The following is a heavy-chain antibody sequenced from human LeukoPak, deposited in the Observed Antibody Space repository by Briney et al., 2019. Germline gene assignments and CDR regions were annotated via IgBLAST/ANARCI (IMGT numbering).Heavy chain of an antibody. Sequence: PGGSLRLSCAAPGFTFSSYAMSWVRQAPGKGLEWVSAISGSGGSTYYADSVKGRFTISRDNSKNTLYLQMNSLRAEDTAVYYCAKVRYDSSMERTWGQGTLVTVSS. J-gene: IGHJ4*02. D-gene: IGHD3-22*01. V-gene: IGHV3-23*01. CDR1: GFTFSSYA. CDR2: ISGSGGST. CDR3: AKVRYDSSMERT.